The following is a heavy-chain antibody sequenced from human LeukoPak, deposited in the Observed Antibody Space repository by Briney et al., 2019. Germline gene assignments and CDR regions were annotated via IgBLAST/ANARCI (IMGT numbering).Heavy chain of an antibody. CDR1: GFTFTDYY. V-gene: IGHV3-11*01. J-gene: IGHJ1*01. D-gene: IGHD3-9*01. CDR3: ERDGHYDILTGYIQD. CDR2: ISNSGTTI. Sequence: PGGSLRLSCAASGFTFTDYYMSWIRQAPGKGLEWVSYISNSGTTIYYADSVKGRFTISRDNAKNSLYLQMNSLRAEDTAVYYCERDGHYDILTGYIQDCGQGTLVTVSS.